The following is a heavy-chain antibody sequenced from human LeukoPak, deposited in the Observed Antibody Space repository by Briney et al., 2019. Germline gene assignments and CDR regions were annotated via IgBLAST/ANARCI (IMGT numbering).Heavy chain of an antibody. Sequence: PGGSLRLSCAPSGFTFNDHYLGWVRQAPGKGLEWVGRTKNRANSYTTEYAASVNGRFAISRDDSENSLRLQMNSLKTEDTAIYYCVASIVSPSNYWGQGTLVTVSS. D-gene: IGHD2-15*01. CDR2: TKNRANSYTT. V-gene: IGHV3-72*01. CDR1: GFTFNDHY. J-gene: IGHJ4*02. CDR3: VASIVSPSNY.